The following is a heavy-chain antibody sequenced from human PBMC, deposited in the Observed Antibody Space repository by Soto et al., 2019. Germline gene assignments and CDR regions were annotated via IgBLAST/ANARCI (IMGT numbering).Heavy chain of an antibody. J-gene: IGHJ4*02. Sequence: SETLSLTCAVYGGSFSGYYWSWIRQPPGKGLEWIGEINHSGSTNYNPSLKSRVTISVDTSKNQFSLKLSSVTAADTAVYYCARGGANYDFWSGYSFDYWGQGTLVTVS. CDR1: GGSFSGYY. CDR2: INHSGST. CDR3: ARGGANYDFWSGYSFDY. V-gene: IGHV4-34*01. D-gene: IGHD3-3*01.